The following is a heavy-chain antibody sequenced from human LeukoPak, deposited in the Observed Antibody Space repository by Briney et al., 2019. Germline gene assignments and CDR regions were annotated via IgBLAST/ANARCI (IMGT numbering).Heavy chain of an antibody. CDR2: IYYSGST. J-gene: IGHJ2*01. V-gene: IGHV4-59*01. CDR3: ARAKYYYDSSGYDRWYFDL. Sequence: SETLSLTCTVSGGSISGYYWSWIRQPPGKGLEWIGYIYYSGSTNYNPSLKSRITISVDTSKNQFSLKLSSVTAADTAVYYCARAKYYYDSSGYDRWYFDLWGRGTLVTVSS. CDR1: GGSISGYY. D-gene: IGHD3-22*01.